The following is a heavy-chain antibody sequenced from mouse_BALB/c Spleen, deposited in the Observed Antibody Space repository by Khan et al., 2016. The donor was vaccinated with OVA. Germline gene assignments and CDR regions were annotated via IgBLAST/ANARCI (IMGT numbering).Heavy chain of an antibody. V-gene: IGHV1S26*01. CDR3: ASHGCRGTGLGY. CDR2: IYPTTGHT. Sequence: QVRLQQSGPELVKPGSLVKISCKASGYTFTAYGMNWVIQRPGQGLEWIGYIYPTTGHTEYNQKFKDKATLTADKSSSTVYMQLNSLTSEESAVYFCASHGCRGTGLGYWGQGTLVSVSA. D-gene: IGHD1-1*01. CDR1: GYTFTAYG. J-gene: IGHJ3*01.